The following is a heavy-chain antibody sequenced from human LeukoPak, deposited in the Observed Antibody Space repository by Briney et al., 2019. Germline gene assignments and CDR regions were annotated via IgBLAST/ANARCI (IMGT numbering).Heavy chain of an antibody. CDR3: ARGAPYDSSGYQTPVDY. CDR2: ISYDGSNK. CDR1: GFTFNSYA. Sequence: AGGSLRLSCAASGFTFNSYAMHWVRQAPGKGLEWVAVISYDGSNKYYADSVKGRFTISRDNSKNTLYLQMNSLRAGDTAVYYCARGAPYDSSGYQTPVDYWGQGTLVTVSS. V-gene: IGHV3-30*01. J-gene: IGHJ4*02. D-gene: IGHD3-22*01.